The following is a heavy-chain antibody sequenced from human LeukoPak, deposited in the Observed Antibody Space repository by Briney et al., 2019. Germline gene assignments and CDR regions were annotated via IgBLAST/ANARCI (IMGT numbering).Heavy chain of an antibody. D-gene: IGHD3-22*01. CDR1: GFTFSSSV. CDR2: MSSDGGSK. CDR3: ATYSSLNRREFQY. V-gene: IGHV3-30-3*01. J-gene: IGHJ1*01. Sequence: PGGSLRLSCAASGFTFSSSVIHWVRQAPGKGREWVAVMSSDGGSKSYADSVKGRFTISRDNSKNTLYLQMNSLRAEDTAVYYCATYSSLNRREFQYWGQGTLLTVSS.